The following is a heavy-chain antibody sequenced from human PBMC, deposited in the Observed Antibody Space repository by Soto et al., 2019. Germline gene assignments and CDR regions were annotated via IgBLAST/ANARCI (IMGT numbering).Heavy chain of an antibody. V-gene: IGHV3-9*01. Sequence: EVQLVESGGGLVQPGRSLRLSCAASGFSFDDYAMHWVRQAPGKGLEWVTGISWNSGTIGYADSVKGRFTISRDNAKNSLYMQMNSLRAEDTALSYCARDVWSRASGPPDSWGQGTLVTVSS. D-gene: IGHD3-10*01. CDR1: GFSFDDYA. CDR2: ISWNSGTI. CDR3: ARDVWSRASGPPDS. J-gene: IGHJ4*02.